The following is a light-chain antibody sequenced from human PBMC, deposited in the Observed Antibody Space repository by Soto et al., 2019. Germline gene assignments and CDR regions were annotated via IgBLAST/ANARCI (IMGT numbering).Light chain of an antibody. J-gene: IGKJ1*01. Sequence: EFVLTQSPGTLSLSPGERAILSCRASQSVTSTYIAWYQQKPGQAPRLLIYGASSRATGIPDRFSGSGSGTDFTLTISRLEPEDFAVYYCQQYGSSSWTFGQGTKVDIK. V-gene: IGKV3-20*01. CDR1: QSVTSTY. CDR2: GAS. CDR3: QQYGSSSWT.